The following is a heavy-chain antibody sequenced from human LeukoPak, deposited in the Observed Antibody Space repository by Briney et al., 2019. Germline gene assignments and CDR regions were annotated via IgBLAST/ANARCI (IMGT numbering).Heavy chain of an antibody. Sequence: ASVKVSCKASGYTFTGYYMHWVRQAPGQGLEWMGWINPNSGGTNYAQKFQGRVTMTRDTSISTAYMELNRLRSDDTAVYYCARDPHYYDSSGAFDYWGQGTLVTVSS. CDR2: INPNSGGT. J-gene: IGHJ4*02. CDR3: ARDPHYYDSSGAFDY. D-gene: IGHD3-22*01. CDR1: GYTFTGYY. V-gene: IGHV1-2*02.